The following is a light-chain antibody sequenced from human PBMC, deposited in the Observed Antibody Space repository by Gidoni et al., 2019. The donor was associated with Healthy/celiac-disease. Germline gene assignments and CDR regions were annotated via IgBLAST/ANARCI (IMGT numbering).Light chain of an antibody. CDR2: GAS. Sequence: EIVLTQSPGTLSLSPGERATLPCRASQSVSSSYLAWYQQKPGQAPRLLIYGASSRATGIPDRFSGSGSGTDFTLTISRLEPEDFAVYYCQQYGSSTWTFGQGTKVESK. V-gene: IGKV3-20*01. CDR1: QSVSSSY. CDR3: QQYGSSTWT. J-gene: IGKJ1*01.